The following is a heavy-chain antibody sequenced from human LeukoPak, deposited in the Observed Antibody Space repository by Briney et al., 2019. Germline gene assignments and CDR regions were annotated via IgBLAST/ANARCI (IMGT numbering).Heavy chain of an antibody. J-gene: IGHJ6*03. Sequence: ASVKVSCKASGYTFTGYYMHWVRQAPGQGLEWMGWINPNSGGTNYAQKLQGRVTMTRDTSISTAYMELSRLRSDDTAVYYCASSRPGDYYYMDVWGKGTTVTVSS. V-gene: IGHV1-2*02. CDR1: GYTFTGYY. CDR2: INPNSGGT. CDR3: ASSRPGDYYYMDV.